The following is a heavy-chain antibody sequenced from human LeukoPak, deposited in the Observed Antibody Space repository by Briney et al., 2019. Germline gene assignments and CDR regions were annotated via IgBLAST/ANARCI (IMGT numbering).Heavy chain of an antibody. J-gene: IGHJ5*01. D-gene: IGHD5-18*01. CDR1: GFRFSSYD. CDR3: ATGGSEYRSDWFDS. CDR2: LTRTSSAT. V-gene: IGHV3-48*01. Sequence: GGSLRLSCVGSGFRFSSYDMNWVRQAPGRGLEWLSYLTRTSSATWYADSVKGRFTTFRDNAQSSLYLQMNSLRVEDTAVYYCATGGSEYRSDWFDSWGQGTLVNVAS.